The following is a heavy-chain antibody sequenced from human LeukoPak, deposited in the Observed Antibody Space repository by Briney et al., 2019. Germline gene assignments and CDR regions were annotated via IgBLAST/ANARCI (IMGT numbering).Heavy chain of an antibody. CDR1: GYTFTGYL. D-gene: IGHD4-17*01. Sequence: ASVKVSCKASGYTFTGYLMHWVRQAPGQGPEWMGWISPNSGDTKYAQKFQGRVTMTRDTSISTAYMELSSLRSDDTAVYYCVRALSTVATWLYLWGRGTLVTVSS. CDR2: ISPNSGDT. V-gene: IGHV1-2*02. CDR3: VRALSTVATWLYL. J-gene: IGHJ2*01.